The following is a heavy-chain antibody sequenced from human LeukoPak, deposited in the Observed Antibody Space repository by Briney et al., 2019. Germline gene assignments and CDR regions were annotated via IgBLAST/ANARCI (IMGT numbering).Heavy chain of an antibody. Sequence: SVKVSCKASGGTFSSYAISWVRQAPGQGLEWLGRIIPIFGTANYAQKFQGRVTITTDESTSTAYMELSSLRSEDTAVYYCAGGPYYDFWSGYLRYWGQGALVTVSS. D-gene: IGHD3-3*01. CDR3: AGGPYYDFWSGYLRY. CDR2: IIPIFGTA. J-gene: IGHJ4*02. V-gene: IGHV1-69*05. CDR1: GGTFSSYA.